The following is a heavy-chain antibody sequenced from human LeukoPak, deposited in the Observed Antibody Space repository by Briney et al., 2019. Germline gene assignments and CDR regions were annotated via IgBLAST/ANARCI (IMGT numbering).Heavy chain of an antibody. V-gene: IGHV4-30-4*01. J-gene: IGHJ4*02. D-gene: IGHD3-10*01. CDR1: GGSISSGDYY. CDR2: IYYSGST. CDR3: ARVYGTVWFGIDC. Sequence: SETLSLTCTVSGGSISSGDYYWSWLRQPPGKGLEWIGYIYYSGSTYYNPSLKSRVTISVDTSKNQFSLKLSSVTAADTAVYYCARVYGTVWFGIDCWGQGTLVTVSS.